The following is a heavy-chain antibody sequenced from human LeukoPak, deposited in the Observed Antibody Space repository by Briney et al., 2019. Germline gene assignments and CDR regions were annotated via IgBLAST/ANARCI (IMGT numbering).Heavy chain of an antibody. CDR1: GFTFSLYS. CDR2: ISNSGSDI. D-gene: IGHD5-24*01. J-gene: IGHJ4*02. CDR3: AREDGYSDSSEFDY. V-gene: IGHV3-21*01. Sequence: GGSLRLSCAGSGFTFSLYSMHWVRQAPGKGREWVSSISNSGSDIYYRDSVKGRFTISRDNAKNSLDLHLNSLRAEDTAVYYCAREDGYSDSSEFDYWGQGTLVLVSS.